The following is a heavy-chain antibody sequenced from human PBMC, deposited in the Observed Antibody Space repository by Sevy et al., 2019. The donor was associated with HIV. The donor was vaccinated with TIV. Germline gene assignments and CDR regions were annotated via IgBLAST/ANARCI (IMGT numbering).Heavy chain of an antibody. V-gene: IGHV3-23*01. CDR3: AKDLVAVAGTTDWFDP. D-gene: IGHD6-19*01. CDR2: ISGSGGST. CDR1: GFTFSSYA. Sequence: GSLRLSCAASGFTFSSYAMSWVRQAPGKGLEWVSAISGSGGSTNYADSVKGRFTISRDNSKNTLYLQMNSLRAEDTAVYYCAKDLVAVAGTTDWFDPWGQGTLVTVSS. J-gene: IGHJ5*02.